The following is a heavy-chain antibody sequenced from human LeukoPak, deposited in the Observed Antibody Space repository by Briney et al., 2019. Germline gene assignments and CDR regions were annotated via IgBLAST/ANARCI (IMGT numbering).Heavy chain of an antibody. D-gene: IGHD5-18*01. CDR3: ARGSTSPYGYVFDY. CDR2: IYNSGST. J-gene: IGHJ4*02. Sequence: EPSETLSLTCTVSGGSISGDHWNWIRQPPGKGLEWIGYIYNSGSTNYNPSLKSRVTISVDTSKNQFSLKLSSVTAADTAVYYCARGSTSPYGYVFDYWGQGTLVTVSS. CDR1: GGSISGDH. V-gene: IGHV4-59*01.